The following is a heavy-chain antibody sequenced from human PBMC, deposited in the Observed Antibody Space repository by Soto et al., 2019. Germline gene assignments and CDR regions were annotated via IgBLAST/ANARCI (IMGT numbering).Heavy chain of an antibody. CDR1: GFTFSSYG. D-gene: IGHD6-13*01. CDR3: ASSSSSDDAFDI. CDR2: ISYDGSNK. Sequence: QVQRVESGGGVVQPGRSLRLSCAASGFTFSSYGMHWVRQAPGKGLEWVAVISYDGSNKYYADSVKGRFTISRDNSKNTLYLQMNSLRAEDTAVYYCASSSSSDDAFDIWGQGTMVTVSS. V-gene: IGHV3-30*03. J-gene: IGHJ3*02.